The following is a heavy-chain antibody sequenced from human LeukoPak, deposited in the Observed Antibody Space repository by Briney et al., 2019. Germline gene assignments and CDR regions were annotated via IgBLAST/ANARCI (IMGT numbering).Heavy chain of an antibody. CDR2: IIPIFGTA. CDR3: ARSTSPPHYYDRPDAFDI. Sequence: ASVKVSCKASGGTFSSYAISWVRQAPGQGLEWMGGIIPIFGTANYAQKFQGRVTITADESTSTAYMELSSLRSEDTAVYYCARSTSPPHYYDRPDAFDIWGQGTMVTVSS. V-gene: IGHV1-69*13. D-gene: IGHD3-22*01. J-gene: IGHJ3*02. CDR1: GGTFSSYA.